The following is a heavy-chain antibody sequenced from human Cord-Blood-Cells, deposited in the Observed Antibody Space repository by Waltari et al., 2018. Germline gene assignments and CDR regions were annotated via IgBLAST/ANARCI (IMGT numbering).Heavy chain of an antibody. CDR3: ARGLAVAGTEAYYYYYGMDV. Sequence: QVQLQQWGAGLLKPSETLSLTCAVYGGSFSGYYWSWIRQPPGKGLEWIEEINHSGSTNYNPSLKSRVTISVDTSKNQFSLKLSSVTAADTAVYYCARGLAVAGTEAYYYYYGMDVWGQGTTVTVSS. J-gene: IGHJ6*02. V-gene: IGHV4-34*01. D-gene: IGHD6-19*01. CDR2: INHSGST. CDR1: GGSFSGYY.